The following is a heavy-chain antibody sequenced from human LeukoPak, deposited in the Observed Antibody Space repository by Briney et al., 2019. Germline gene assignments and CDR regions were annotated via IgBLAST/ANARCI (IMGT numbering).Heavy chain of an antibody. J-gene: IGHJ4*02. CDR3: TSASAGLVEY. Sequence: GGSLRFSCAASGFDFNEHEMDWVRQAPGKGPEWLGRIRNKAHSYTTEYAASVIGRFTISRDDSKNSLYLQMNSLKTDDTAVYYCTSASAGLVEYWGQGTRVTVSS. V-gene: IGHV3-72*01. CDR2: IRNKAHSYTT. CDR1: GFDFNEHE.